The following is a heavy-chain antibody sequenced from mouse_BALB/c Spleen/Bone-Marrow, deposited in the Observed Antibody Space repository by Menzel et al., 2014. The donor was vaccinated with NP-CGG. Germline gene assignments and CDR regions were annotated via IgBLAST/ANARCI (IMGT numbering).Heavy chain of an antibody. Sequence: LQQPGSELVRPGASVKLSCKASGYAFTSYWMNWMKQRPGQGLEWIGNIYPGSGSSNYDEKFKSKATLTVDTSSSTAYMQLSSLTSEDSAVYYCTRGWRAMDYWGQGTSVPVSS. V-gene: IGHV1S22*01. CDR3: TRGWRAMDY. CDR1: GYAFTSYW. D-gene: IGHD2-3*01. CDR2: IYPGSGSS. J-gene: IGHJ4*01.